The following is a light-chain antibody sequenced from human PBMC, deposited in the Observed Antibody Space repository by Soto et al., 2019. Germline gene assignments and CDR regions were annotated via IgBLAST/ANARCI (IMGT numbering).Light chain of an antibody. V-gene: IGKV1-12*01. CDR1: LIISSW. J-gene: IGKJ4*01. Sequence: DIQMTQSPSSVSASVGDRVIITCRASLIISSWVAWYQQIPGKAPKLLIYDASILQTGVPSRFSGSGSGTDFTLTISRLEPEDFAVYYCQHCQPYGDSPPLTFGGGTKVDIK. CDR3: QHCQPYGDSPPLT. CDR2: DAS.